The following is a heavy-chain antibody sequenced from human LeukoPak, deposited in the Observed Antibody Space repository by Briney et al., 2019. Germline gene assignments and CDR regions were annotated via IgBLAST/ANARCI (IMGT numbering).Heavy chain of an antibody. CDR2: SSSTI. V-gene: IGHV3-48*02. D-gene: IGHD2-8*01. Sequence: SSSTIYYADSLQGRFTISRDNAKNSLYLRMNSLRDEDTAAYYCARDRAYGDYWGQGALVTVSS. J-gene: IGHJ4*02. CDR3: ARDRAYGDY.